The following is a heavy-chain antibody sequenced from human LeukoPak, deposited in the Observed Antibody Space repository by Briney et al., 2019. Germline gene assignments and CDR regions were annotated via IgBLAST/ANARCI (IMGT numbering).Heavy chain of an antibody. CDR2: IIPIIRKA. V-gene: IGHV1-69*16. CDR1: GGTFSTYS. Sequence: SVKVSRKASGGTFSTYSISWVRQAPGQGLEWMGGIIPIIRKANYAQKFQGRVTITTDESTSTAYMELSSLRSEDTAVYYCASVLWSAYYTVWYFDLWGRGTLVTVSS. CDR3: ASVLWSAYYTVWYFDL. J-gene: IGHJ2*01. D-gene: IGHD3-3*01.